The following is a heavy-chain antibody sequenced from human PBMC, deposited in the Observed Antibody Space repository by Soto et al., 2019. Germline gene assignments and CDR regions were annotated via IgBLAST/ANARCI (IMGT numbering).Heavy chain of an antibody. J-gene: IGHJ6*03. CDR3: ARESRVPYYYYYMDV. Sequence: ASVKVSRKASGYTFTSYGISWVRQAPGQGLEWMGWISAYNGNTNYAQKLQGRVTMTTDTSTSTAYMELRSLRSDDTAVYYCARESRVPYYYYYMDVWGKGTTVTVSS. CDR1: GYTFTSYG. V-gene: IGHV1-18*01. CDR2: ISAYNGNT. D-gene: IGHD1-1*01.